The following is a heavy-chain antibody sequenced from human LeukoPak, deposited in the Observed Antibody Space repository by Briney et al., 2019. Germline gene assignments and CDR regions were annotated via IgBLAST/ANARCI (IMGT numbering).Heavy chain of an antibody. CDR2: ITATGSRT. D-gene: IGHD3-16*01. Sequence: GGSLRLSCAASGFTFSSYIMSWVRQAPGKGLEWVSGITATGSRTYYADSVKGRFSISRDSSKNTLYLQLNSLRADDTALYYCATSMGGGNIDYWGQGTLVTVSS. J-gene: IGHJ4*02. CDR1: GFTFSSYI. V-gene: IGHV3-23*01. CDR3: ATSMGGGNIDY.